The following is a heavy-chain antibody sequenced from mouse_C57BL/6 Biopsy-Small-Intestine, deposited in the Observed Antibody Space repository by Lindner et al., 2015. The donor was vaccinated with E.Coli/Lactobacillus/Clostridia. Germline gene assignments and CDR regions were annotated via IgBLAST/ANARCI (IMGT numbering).Heavy chain of an antibody. CDR1: GYTFTDYN. V-gene: IGHV1-34*02. D-gene: IGHD2-14*01. CDR2: IYPNNGGT. J-gene: IGHJ4*01. Sequence: VQLQESGPELVKPGASVKISCKASGYTFTDYNMDWVKQSHEKSLEWIGYIYPNNGGTGYNQKFKSKATLTVDKSSSTAYMGLHSLTSEDSAVYYCARGAYYRYEGYAMDYWGQGTSVTVSS. CDR3: ARGAYYRYEGYAMDY.